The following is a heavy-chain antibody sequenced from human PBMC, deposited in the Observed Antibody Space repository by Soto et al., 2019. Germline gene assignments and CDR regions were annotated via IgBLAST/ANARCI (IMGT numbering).Heavy chain of an antibody. D-gene: IGHD2-8*01. CDR2: MNSNNGDP. V-gene: IGHV1-8*01. J-gene: IGHJ4*02. Sequence: QVQLVQSGAEVRKPGASVKVSCKTSGYTFSSYDINWVRQATGQGLEWMGWMNSNNGDPGYARKFQGRVTVTRDTSTRTAYMELSNLQSNDTAVYYGWPSRYCIDGVCPFDYWGQGILVTVSS. CDR1: GYTFSSYD. CDR3: WPSRYCIDGVCPFDY.